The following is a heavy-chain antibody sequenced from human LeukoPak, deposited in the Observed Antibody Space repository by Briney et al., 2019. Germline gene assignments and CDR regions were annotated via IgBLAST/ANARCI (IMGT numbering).Heavy chain of an antibody. J-gene: IGHJ3*02. Sequence: SETLTLTCTVSGGSISSGSYYWSWVRQPAGKGLEWIGRIYTSGSTNYNPSLKSRVTISVDTSKNQFSLKLSSVTAADTAVYYCARSDGYGLVGIWGQGTMVTVSS. CDR3: ARSDGYGLVGI. D-gene: IGHD3-10*01. CDR2: IYTSGST. CDR1: GGSISSGSYY. V-gene: IGHV4-61*02.